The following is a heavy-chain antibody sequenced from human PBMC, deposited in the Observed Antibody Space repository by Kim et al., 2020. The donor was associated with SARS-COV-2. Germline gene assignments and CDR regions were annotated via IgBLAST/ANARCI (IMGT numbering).Heavy chain of an antibody. J-gene: IGHJ4*02. Sequence: SETLSLTCTVSGDSIRSYYWTWIRQPPGKRLEWIGYITNSGTTNYNPSLNSRVTISMDTSKNQFSLKLGSVTAADTAVYYCARTNRGKDDYWGQGTLVTVSS. V-gene: IGHV4-59*08. CDR1: GDSIRSYY. CDR2: ITNSGTT. CDR3: ARTNRGKDDY.